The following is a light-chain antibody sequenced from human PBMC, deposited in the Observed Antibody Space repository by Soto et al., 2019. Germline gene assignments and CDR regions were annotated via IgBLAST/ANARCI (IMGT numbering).Light chain of an antibody. Sequence: QSALTQPASVSESPGQSITISCTGTSSDVGGYNYVSWYQQHPGKAPKLIIYEVSNRPSGVSNRFSGSKSGDTASLTISGLHAEDEADYYCSSYTSSSTLYVFGTGTKLTVL. CDR1: SSDVGGYNY. CDR3: SSYTSSSTLYV. J-gene: IGLJ1*01. V-gene: IGLV2-14*01. CDR2: EVS.